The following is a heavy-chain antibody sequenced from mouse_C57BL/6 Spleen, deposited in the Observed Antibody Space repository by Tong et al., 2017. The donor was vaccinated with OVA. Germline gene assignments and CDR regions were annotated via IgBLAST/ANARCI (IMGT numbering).Heavy chain of an antibody. D-gene: IGHD1-1*01. CDR3: ARDRSGSKLRGGFAY. Sequence: EVQLQESGGGLVKPGGSLKLSCAASGFTFSSYAMSWVRQTPEKRLEWVATISDGGSYTYYPDNVKGRFTISRDNAKNNLYLQMSHLKSEDTAMYYCARDRSGSKLRGGFAYWGQGTLVTVSA. V-gene: IGHV5-4*01. CDR2: ISDGGSYT. CDR1: GFTFSSYA. J-gene: IGHJ3*01.